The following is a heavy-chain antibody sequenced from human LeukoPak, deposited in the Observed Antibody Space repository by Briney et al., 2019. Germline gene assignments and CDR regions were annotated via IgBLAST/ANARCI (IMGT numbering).Heavy chain of an antibody. V-gene: IGHV1-69*04. Sequence: SVKVSCKASGGTFSSDALSWVRQAPGQGLEWMGRIIPILGIANYAQKFQGRVTITADKSTSTAYMELSSLSSEDTAVYYCARGARDGYNPGKFDYWGQGTLVTVSS. CDR2: IIPILGIA. CDR3: ARGARDGYNPGKFDY. CDR1: GGTFSSDA. J-gene: IGHJ4*02. D-gene: IGHD5-24*01.